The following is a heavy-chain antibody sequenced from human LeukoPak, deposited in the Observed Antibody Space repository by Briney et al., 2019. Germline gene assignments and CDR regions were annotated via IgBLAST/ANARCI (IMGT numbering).Heavy chain of an antibody. Sequence: PSETLSLTCTVSGGSISSGSYYWSWIRQPAGKGLEWIGRIYTSGTTHYNPSLKSRVTVSVDTSKNQFSLKLSSVTAADTAVYYCARLSTVTTSFDYWGQGTLVTVSS. CDR2: IYTSGTT. J-gene: IGHJ4*02. CDR3: ARLSTVTTSFDY. D-gene: IGHD4-17*01. CDR1: GGSISSGSYY. V-gene: IGHV4-61*02.